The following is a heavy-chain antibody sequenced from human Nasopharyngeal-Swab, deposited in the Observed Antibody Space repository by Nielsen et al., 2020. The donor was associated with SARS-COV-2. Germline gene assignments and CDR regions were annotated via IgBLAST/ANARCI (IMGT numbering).Heavy chain of an antibody. CDR1: GFTFTSYA. V-gene: IGHV3-30*04. Sequence: GGSLRLSCAASGFTFTSYAMHWVRQAPGKGLEWVAVISYDGSNKYYADSVKGRFTISGDNSKNTLYLQMNSLRAEDTAVYYCARAHSGSYFGAFDIWGQGTMVTVSS. CDR2: ISYDGSNK. D-gene: IGHD1-26*01. CDR3: ARAHSGSYFGAFDI. J-gene: IGHJ3*02.